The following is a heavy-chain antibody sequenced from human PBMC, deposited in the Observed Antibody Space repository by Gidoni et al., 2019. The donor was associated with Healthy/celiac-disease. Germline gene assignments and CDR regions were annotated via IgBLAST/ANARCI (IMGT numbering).Heavy chain of an antibody. D-gene: IGHD4-4*01. CDR3: ARPVTTEDWFDP. CDR1: GGSISSSSYY. CDR2: IYYSGST. Sequence: QLQLQESGPGLVKPSETLSLTCTVSGGSISSSSYYWGWIRQPPGKGLEWIGSIYYSGSTYYNPSLKIRVTISGDTSKNQFSLKLSSVTAADTAVYYCARPVTTEDWFDPWGQGTLVTVSS. J-gene: IGHJ5*02. V-gene: IGHV4-39*01.